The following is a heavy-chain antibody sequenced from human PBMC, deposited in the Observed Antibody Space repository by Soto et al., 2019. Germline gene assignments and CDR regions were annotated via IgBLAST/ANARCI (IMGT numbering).Heavy chain of an antibody. CDR3: ARSYYDFWSGYYGDYMDV. V-gene: IGHV4-34*01. Sequence: KTSETLSLTCAVYGGSFSGYYWSWIRQPPGKGLEWIGEINHSGSTNYNPSLKSRVTISVDTPKNQFSLKLSSVTAADTAVYYCARSYYDFWSGYYGDYMDVWGKGTTVTVSS. CDR2: INHSGST. J-gene: IGHJ6*03. D-gene: IGHD3-3*01. CDR1: GGSFSGYY.